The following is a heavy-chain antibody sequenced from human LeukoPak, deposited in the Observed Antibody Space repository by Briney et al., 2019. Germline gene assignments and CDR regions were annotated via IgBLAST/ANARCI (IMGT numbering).Heavy chain of an antibody. V-gene: IGHV1-69*05. Sequence: GASVKVSCKASGGTFSSYAISWVRQAPGQGLEWMGGIIPIFGTVNYAQKFQGRVTITTDESTSTAYMELSSLRSEDTAVYYCASMRFGELGTMADHWGQGTLVTVSS. J-gene: IGHJ4*02. CDR1: GGTFSSYA. CDR3: ASMRFGELGTMADH. CDR2: IIPIFGTV. D-gene: IGHD3-10*01.